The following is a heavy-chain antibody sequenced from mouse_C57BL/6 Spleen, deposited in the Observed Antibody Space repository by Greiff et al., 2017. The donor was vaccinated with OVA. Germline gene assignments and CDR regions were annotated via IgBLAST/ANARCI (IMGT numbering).Heavy chain of an antibody. V-gene: IGHV1-64*01. CDR3: ARPSTTVDPFAY. CDR1: GYTFTSYW. Sequence: QVQLKQPGAELVKPGASVKLSCKASGYTFTSYWMHWVKQRPGQGLEWIGMIHPNSGSTNYNEKFKSKATLTVDKSSSTAYMQLSSLTSEDSAVYYCARPSTTVDPFAYWGQGTLVTVSA. CDR2: IHPNSGST. D-gene: IGHD1-1*01. J-gene: IGHJ3*01.